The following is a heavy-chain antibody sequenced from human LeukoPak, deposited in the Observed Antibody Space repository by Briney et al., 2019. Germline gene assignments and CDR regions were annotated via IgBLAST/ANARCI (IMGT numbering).Heavy chain of an antibody. CDR2: IYSGGNT. CDR3: ASHNWFDP. Sequence: GGSLRLSCAASGFTVSSNYMSWVREAPGKGLEWVSVIYSGGNTFYADSVKGRFTISRDNSKNTLYLQMNSLRAEDTAVYYCASHNWFDPWGQGTLVTVSS. V-gene: IGHV3-66*04. CDR1: GFTVSSNY. J-gene: IGHJ5*02.